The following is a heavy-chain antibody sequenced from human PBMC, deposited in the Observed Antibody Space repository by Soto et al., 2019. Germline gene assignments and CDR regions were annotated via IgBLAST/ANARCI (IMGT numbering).Heavy chain of an antibody. D-gene: IGHD6-13*01. V-gene: IGHV1-3*01. CDR1: GYTFTSYA. Sequence: ASVKVSCKASGYTFTSYAMHWVRQAPGQRLEWMGWINAGNGNTKYSQKFQGRVTITRDTSASTAYMELSSLRSEDTAVYYCAREVPGIAAAGISYYYYMDVWGKGTTVTVSS. CDR3: AREVPGIAAAGISYYYYMDV. CDR2: INAGNGNT. J-gene: IGHJ6*03.